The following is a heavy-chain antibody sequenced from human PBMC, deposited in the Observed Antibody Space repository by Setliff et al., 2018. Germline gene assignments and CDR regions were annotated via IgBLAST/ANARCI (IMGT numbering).Heavy chain of an antibody. CDR1: GYTFTSYG. CDR2: ISTYNGNT. V-gene: IGHV1-18*01. Sequence: GASVKVSCKASGYTFTSYGISWVRLAPGQGLEWMGWISTYNGNTNYAQKLQGRVTMSTDTSTNTAYMELRSLRSDDTAVYYCASERESASRQTYFDSWGQGTLVTVSS. J-gene: IGHJ4*02. CDR3: ASERESASRQTYFDS. D-gene: IGHD2-15*01.